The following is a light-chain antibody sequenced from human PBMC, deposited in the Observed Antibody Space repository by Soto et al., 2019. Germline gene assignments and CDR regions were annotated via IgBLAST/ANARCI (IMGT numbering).Light chain of an antibody. CDR1: SSNIGGNS. CDR3: GSWDSSLSAYV. J-gene: IGLJ1*01. Sequence: QSVLTQPPSVSAAPGQRYTIYCSGSSSNIGGNSVSWYQQRPGTAPKLLSYDDNKRPAGIPDRLSGSKSGTSATLGITGFQSGDEADYYCGSWDSSLSAYVFGTWTKVT. CDR2: DDN. V-gene: IGLV1-51*01.